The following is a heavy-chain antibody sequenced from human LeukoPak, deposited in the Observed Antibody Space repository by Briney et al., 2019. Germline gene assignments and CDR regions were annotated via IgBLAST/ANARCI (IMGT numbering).Heavy chain of an antibody. Sequence: PGGSLRLSCAASGLTFGDFAMHWVRQAPGKGLEWVSGISWNSGNFDYADSVKGRFTISRDNAKNSLYLQMNSLRADDTAVYYCVKDSPPRYSGSPPAYWGQGTLVTVSS. CDR3: VKDSPPRYSGSPPAY. CDR1: GLTFGDFA. J-gene: IGHJ4*02. V-gene: IGHV3-9*01. CDR2: ISWNSGNF. D-gene: IGHD1-26*01.